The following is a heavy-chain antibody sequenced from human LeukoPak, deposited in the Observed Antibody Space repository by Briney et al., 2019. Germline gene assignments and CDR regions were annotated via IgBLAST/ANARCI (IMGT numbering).Heavy chain of an antibody. D-gene: IGHD3-22*01. V-gene: IGHV1-46*01. CDR1: GGTFSSYA. CDR3: AREGYYYDSSGYYYYDY. Sequence: ASVKVSCKASGGTFSSYAISWVRQAPGQGLEWMGIINPSGGSTSYAQKFQGRVTMTRDMSTSTVYMELSSLRSEDMAVYYCAREGYYYDSSGYYYYDYWGQGTLVTVSS. CDR2: INPSGGST. J-gene: IGHJ4*02.